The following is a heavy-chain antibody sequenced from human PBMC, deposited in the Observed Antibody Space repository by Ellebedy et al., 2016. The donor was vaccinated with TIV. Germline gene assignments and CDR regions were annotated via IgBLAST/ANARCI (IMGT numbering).Heavy chain of an antibody. CDR1: GGSVSTYH. J-gene: IGHJ4*02. CDR3: ARGSDYYDSSGYYPLDY. D-gene: IGHD3-22*01. CDR2: MYNSGST. Sequence: SETLSLTCTVPGGSVSTYHWSWIRQPPGKGLEWIGSMYNSGSTNYNPSLKSRVTMSVDTSKNQFSLKLSSVTAADTAVYYCARGSDYYDSSGYYPLDYWGQGTLVTVSS. V-gene: IGHV4-59*02.